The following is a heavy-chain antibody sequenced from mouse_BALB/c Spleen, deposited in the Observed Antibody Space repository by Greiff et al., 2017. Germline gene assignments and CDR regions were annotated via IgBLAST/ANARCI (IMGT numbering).Heavy chain of an antibody. Sequence: QVQLKQPGAELVKPGASVKLSCKASGYTFTSYWMHWVKQRPGQGLEWIGEINPSNGRTNYNEKFKSKATLTVDKSSSTAYMQLSSLTSEDSAVYYCARYGNYVGVAYWGQGTLVTVSA. D-gene: IGHD2-1*01. CDR2: INPSNGRT. V-gene: IGHV1S81*02. CDR1: GYTFTSYW. CDR3: ARYGNYVGVAY. J-gene: IGHJ3*01.